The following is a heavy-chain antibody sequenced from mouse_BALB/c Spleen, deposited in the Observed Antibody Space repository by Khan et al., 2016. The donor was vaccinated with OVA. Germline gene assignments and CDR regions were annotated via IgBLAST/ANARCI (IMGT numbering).Heavy chain of an antibody. V-gene: IGHV5-17*02. CDR2: ISSGSSTI. CDR3: ARDSNCDY. J-gene: IGHJ2*01. CDR1: GFTFSRFG. Sequence: EVELVESGGGLVQPGGSRKLSCAASGFTFSRFGMHWVRQAPEKGLEWVAYISSGSSTIYYADTVKGRFTISRDNPKKTLFLQMTSLRSEDTAMYYCARDSNCDYWGQGTTLTVSS.